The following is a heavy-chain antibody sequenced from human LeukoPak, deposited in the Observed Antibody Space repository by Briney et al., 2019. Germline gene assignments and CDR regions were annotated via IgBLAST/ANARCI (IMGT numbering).Heavy chain of an antibody. J-gene: IGHJ4*02. V-gene: IGHV4-59*08. D-gene: IGHD3-3*01. Sequence: SETLSLTCTVSGGSICTFYWSWIRQRPGKGLEWIGYIYYSGTTNYNPSLKSRVTISVDMSKSQFSLTLSSVTAADTALYYCARHGPLYDIWSAQFYFDYWGQGTLVAVSS. CDR2: IYYSGTT. CDR3: ARHGPLYDIWSAQFYFDY. CDR1: GGSICTFY.